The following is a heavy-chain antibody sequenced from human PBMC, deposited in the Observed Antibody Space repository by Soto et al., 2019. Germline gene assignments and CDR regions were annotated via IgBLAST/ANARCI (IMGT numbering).Heavy chain of an antibody. CDR1: GGSISSYY. CDR3: ARDLTYYDILTGYYNAFDI. D-gene: IGHD3-9*01. Sequence: QVQLQESGPGLVKPSETLSLTCTVSGGSISSYYWSWIRQPPGKGLEWIGYIYYSGSTNYNPSLKSRVTISVDTSKNQFSLKLSSVTAADTAVYYCARDLTYYDILTGYYNAFDIWGQGQWSPSLQ. J-gene: IGHJ3*02. CDR2: IYYSGST. V-gene: IGHV4-59*01.